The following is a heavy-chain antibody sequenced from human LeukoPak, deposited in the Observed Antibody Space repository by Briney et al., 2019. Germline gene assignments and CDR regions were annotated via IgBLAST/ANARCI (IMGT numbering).Heavy chain of an antibody. V-gene: IGHV3-7*03. D-gene: IGHD3-16*01. J-gene: IGHJ4*02. CDR3: ARTLRGGGALNY. CDR1: GFTFSNYW. CDR2: IKEDGSEK. Sequence: GGSLRLSCAASGFTFSNYWLNWVRQAPGKGLEWVANIKEDGSEKYYVDSVKGRFTISRDNAKNSLFLQMNSLRAEDTAVYYCARTLRGGGALNYWGQGTLVTVSS.